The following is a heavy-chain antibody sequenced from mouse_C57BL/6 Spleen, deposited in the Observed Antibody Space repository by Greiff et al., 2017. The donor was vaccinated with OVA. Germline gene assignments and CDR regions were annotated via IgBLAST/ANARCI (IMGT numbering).Heavy chain of an antibody. CDR1: GYTFTSYG. V-gene: IGHV1-81*01. D-gene: IGHD1-1*01. J-gene: IGHJ3*01. CDR3: ARYRITTVVGD. Sequence: QVQLQQSGAELARPGASVKLSCKASGYTFTSYGISWVKQRTGQGLEWIGEIYPRSGNTYYNEKFKGKATLTADKSSSTAYMELRSLTSEDAAVYFGARYRITTVVGDWGQGTLVTVSA. CDR2: IYPRSGNT.